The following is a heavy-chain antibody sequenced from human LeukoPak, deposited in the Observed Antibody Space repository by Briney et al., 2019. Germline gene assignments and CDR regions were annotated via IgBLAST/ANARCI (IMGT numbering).Heavy chain of an antibody. J-gene: IGHJ5*02. CDR3: ARQSWDNWFDP. D-gene: IGHD7-27*01. CDR1: GESFNDYY. CDR2: INHRGRT. Sequence: SETLSLTCAVYGESFNDYYWSWIRQPPGKGLEWIGEINHRGRTNYNPSLKSRVTISVDTSKNQFSLRLSPVTAADTAMYYCARQSWDNWFDPWGQGTLVTVSS. V-gene: IGHV4-34*01.